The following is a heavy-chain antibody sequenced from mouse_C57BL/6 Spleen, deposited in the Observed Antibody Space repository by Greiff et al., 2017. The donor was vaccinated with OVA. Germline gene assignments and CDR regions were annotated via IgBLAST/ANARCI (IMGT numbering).Heavy chain of an antibody. CDR1: GYTFTNYW. D-gene: IGHD2-4*01. Sequence: VKVVESGAELVRPGTSVKMSCKASGYTFTNYWIGWAKQRPGHGLEWIGDIYPGGGYTNYNEKFKGKATLTADKSSSTAYMQFSSLTSEDSAIYYCARHYDYDLPWFAYWGQGTLVTVSA. CDR3: ARHYDYDLPWFAY. J-gene: IGHJ3*01. V-gene: IGHV1-63*01. CDR2: IYPGGGYT.